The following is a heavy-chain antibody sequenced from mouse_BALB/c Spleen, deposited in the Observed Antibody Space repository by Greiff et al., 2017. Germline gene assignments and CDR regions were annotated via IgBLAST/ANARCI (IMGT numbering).Heavy chain of an antibody. Sequence: EVKLMESGPGLVKPSQSLSLTCTVTGYSITSDYAWNWIRQFPGNKLEWLGYISYSGSTSYNPSLKSRISITRDTSKNQFFLQLNSVTTEDTATYYCARGNCVLSWFAYWGQGTLVTVSA. V-gene: IGHV3-2*02. CDR3: ARGNCVLSWFAY. J-gene: IGHJ3*01. D-gene: IGHD2-1*01. CDR2: ISYSGST. CDR1: GYSITSDYA.